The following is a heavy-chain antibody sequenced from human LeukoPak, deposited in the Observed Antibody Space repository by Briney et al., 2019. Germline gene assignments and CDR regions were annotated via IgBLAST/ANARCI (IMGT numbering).Heavy chain of an antibody. J-gene: IGHJ4*02. D-gene: IGHD5-12*01. CDR3: ANQYSGYDTPFDY. CDR2: ISSSSSTI. CDR1: GFTFSSYS. V-gene: IGHV3-48*01. Sequence: GGSLRLSCAASGFTFSSYSMNWVRQAPGEGLEWVSYISSSSSTIYYADSVKGRFTISRDNAKNSLYLQMNSLRAEDTAVYYCANQYSGYDTPFDYWGQGTLVTVSS.